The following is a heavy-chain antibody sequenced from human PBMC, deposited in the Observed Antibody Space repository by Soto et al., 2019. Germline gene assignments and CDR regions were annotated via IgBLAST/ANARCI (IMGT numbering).Heavy chain of an antibody. CDR1: GFTFDDYA. V-gene: IGHV3-9*01. J-gene: IGHJ4*02. CDR3: AKDPSVDGACFDY. Sequence: AGGSLRLSCAASGFTFDDYAMHWFRQAPGKGLEWVSGISWNSGSIGYADSVRGRFTISRDNAKNSLYLQMNSLRAEDTALYDCAKDPSVDGACFDYWGQGTLVTVSS. D-gene: IGHD4-17*01. CDR2: ISWNSGSI.